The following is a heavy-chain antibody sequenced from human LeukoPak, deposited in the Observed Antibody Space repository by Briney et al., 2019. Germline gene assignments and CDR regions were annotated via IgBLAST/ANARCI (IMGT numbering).Heavy chain of an antibody. CDR3: AREGGSSSSEVY. CDR1: GYSISSGYY. D-gene: IGHD6-6*01. J-gene: IGHJ4*02. V-gene: IGHV4-38-2*02. CDR2: FYHSGST. Sequence: SETLSLTCTVSGYSISSGYYWGWIRQPPGKGLEWIGSFYHSGSTYYNPSLKSRVTISVDTSKNQFSLKLSSVTAADTAVYYCAREGGSSSSEVYWGQGTLVTVSS.